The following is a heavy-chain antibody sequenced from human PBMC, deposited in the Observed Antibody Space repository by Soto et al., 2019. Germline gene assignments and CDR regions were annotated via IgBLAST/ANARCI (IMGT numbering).Heavy chain of an antibody. CDR3: AIYGGFQYNWNDFDY. J-gene: IGHJ4*02. CDR1: GYTFTGYY. CDR2: INPNSGGT. V-gene: IGHV1-2*04. D-gene: IGHD1-20*01. Sequence: ASVKVSCKASGYTFTGYYMHWVRQAPGQGLEWMGWINPNSGGTNYAQKFQGWVTMTRDTSISTAYMELSRLRSDDTAVYYCAIYGGFQYNWNDFDYWGQGTLV.